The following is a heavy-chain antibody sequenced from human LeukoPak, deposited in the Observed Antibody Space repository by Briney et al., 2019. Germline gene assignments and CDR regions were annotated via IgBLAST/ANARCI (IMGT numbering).Heavy chain of an antibody. Sequence: GGSLRLSCAASEFTFSSYGMHWVRQAPGKGLEWVAFIQNDGSDKYYADSVKGRFSISRDNSKNTVFLQMNSLRAEDTAVYYCAKDLLNPAPRIFGDWGQGTLVTVSS. D-gene: IGHD2-15*01. CDR2: IQNDGSDK. CDR3: AKDLLNPAPRIFGD. CDR1: EFTFSSYG. V-gene: IGHV3-30*02. J-gene: IGHJ4*02.